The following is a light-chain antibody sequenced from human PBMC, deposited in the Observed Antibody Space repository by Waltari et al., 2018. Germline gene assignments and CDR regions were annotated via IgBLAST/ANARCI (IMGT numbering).Light chain of an antibody. V-gene: IGKV1-5*03. Sequence: DIQMTQSPSTLSASVGDRVTISCRASQSVGTWLTWYQHKPGKAHKLRIYMASSLDSGVPSRFRGSGSGTDFTLTISSLQPDDFATYSCQQYSSFSTFGQGTKV. J-gene: IGKJ2*01. CDR1: QSVGTW. CDR2: MAS. CDR3: QQYSSFST.